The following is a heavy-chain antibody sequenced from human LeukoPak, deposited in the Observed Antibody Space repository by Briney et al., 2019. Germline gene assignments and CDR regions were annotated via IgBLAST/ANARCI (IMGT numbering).Heavy chain of an antibody. CDR1: GGSISSSSYY. CDR3: ARRVVGATTSWYFDL. Sequence: PSETLSLTCAVSGGSISSSSYYWGWIRQPPGKGLEWIGSIYYSGSTYYNPSLKSRVTISVDTSKNQFSLKLSSVTAADTAVYYCARRVVGATTSWYFDLWGRGTLVTVSS. J-gene: IGHJ2*01. V-gene: IGHV4-39*01. CDR2: IYYSGST. D-gene: IGHD1-26*01.